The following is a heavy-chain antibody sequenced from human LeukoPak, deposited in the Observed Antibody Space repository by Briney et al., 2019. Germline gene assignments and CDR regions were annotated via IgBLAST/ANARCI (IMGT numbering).Heavy chain of an antibody. D-gene: IGHD2-15*01. CDR2: INHSGST. J-gene: IGHJ3*02. CDR1: GGSFSGYY. V-gene: IGHV4-34*01. Sequence: SETLSLTCAVYGGSFSGYYWSWIRQPPGKGLEWIGEINHSGSTNYNPSLKSGVTISVDTSKNQFSLKLSSVTAADTAVYYCARVGGTYAFDIWGQGTMVTVSS. CDR3: ARVGGTYAFDI.